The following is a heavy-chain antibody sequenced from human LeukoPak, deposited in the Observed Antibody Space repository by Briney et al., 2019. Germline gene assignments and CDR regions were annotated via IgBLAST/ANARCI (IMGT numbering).Heavy chain of an antibody. D-gene: IGHD3-10*01. J-gene: IGHJ4*02. CDR3: TRGVPGGLDS. Sequence: GGSLRLSCAASGFTFSNYDMHWVRQAAGKGLEWVSGIGSGGDTNYPGSVKSRFTISRENAKNALYLQMNSLRAGDTAVYYCTRGVPGGLDSWGQGTLVTVSS. CDR2: IGSGGDT. CDR1: GFTFSNYD. V-gene: IGHV3-13*04.